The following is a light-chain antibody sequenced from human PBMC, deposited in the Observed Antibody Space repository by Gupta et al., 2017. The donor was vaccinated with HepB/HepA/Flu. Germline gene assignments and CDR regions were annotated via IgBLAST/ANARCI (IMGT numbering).Light chain of an antibody. CDR1: SSDVGFYNY. Sequence: QSALTQPASVSGSPGQSITISCTGTSSDVGFYNYVSWYQQHPGKAQKLMSEYVSNRPSGVSNRFSGSKSGKTESRNISGLQAENEAEDECSSYTNRSVPVIFGGGTKLTVL. J-gene: IGLJ2*01. CDR2: YVS. V-gene: IGLV2-14*03. CDR3: SSYTNRSVPVI.